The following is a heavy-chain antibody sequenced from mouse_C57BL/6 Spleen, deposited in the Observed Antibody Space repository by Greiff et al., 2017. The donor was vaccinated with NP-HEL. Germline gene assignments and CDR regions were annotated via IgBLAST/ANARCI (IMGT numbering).Heavy chain of an antibody. CDR2: IDPANGNT. V-gene: IGHV14-3*01. Sequence: EVQLVESVAELVRPGASVKLSCTASGFNIKNTYMHWVKQRPEQGLEWIGRIDPANGNTKYAPKFQGKATITADTSSNTAYLQLSSLTSEDTAIYYCARTTVVGGPFFAYWGQGTLVTVSA. CDR3: ARTTVVGGPFFAY. CDR1: GFNIKNTY. D-gene: IGHD1-1*01. J-gene: IGHJ3*01.